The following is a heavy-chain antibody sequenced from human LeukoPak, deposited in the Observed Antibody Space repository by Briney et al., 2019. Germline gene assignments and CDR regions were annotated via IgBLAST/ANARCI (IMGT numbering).Heavy chain of an antibody. CDR3: AKGAVYYYGSGSYYYYYGMDV. V-gene: IGHV3-23*01. Sequence: GASLRLSCAASGFTFSSYAMSWVRQAPGKGLEWVSAISCSGGSTYYADSVKGRFTISRDNSKNTLYLQMNSLRAEDTAVYYCAKGAVYYYGSGSYYYYYGMDVWGQGTTVTVSS. CDR2: ISCSGGST. D-gene: IGHD3-10*01. J-gene: IGHJ6*02. CDR1: GFTFSSYA.